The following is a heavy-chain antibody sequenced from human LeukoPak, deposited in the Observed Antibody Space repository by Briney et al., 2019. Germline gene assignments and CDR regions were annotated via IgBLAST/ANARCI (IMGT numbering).Heavy chain of an antibody. J-gene: IGHJ4*02. CDR1: GFTFSSYA. V-gene: IGHV3-23*01. CDR2: ISGSGGST. Sequence: PGGSLRLSCAASGFTFSSYAMSWVRQAPGKGLEWVSAISGSGGSTYYADSVKGRFTISRDNSKNTLYLQMNSLRAEDTAVYYCAKDEIPNTGVVIFSYFDYWGQGTLVTVSS. CDR3: AKDEIPNTGVVIFSYFDY. D-gene: IGHD3-3*01.